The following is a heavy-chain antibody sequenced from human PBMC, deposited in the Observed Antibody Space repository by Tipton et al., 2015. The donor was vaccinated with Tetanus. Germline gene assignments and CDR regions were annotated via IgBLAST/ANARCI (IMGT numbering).Heavy chain of an antibody. CDR2: ISSNGDNK. CDR3: ARGPESGVSMRPVPLDY. D-gene: IGHD1-14*01. CDR1: GFAFSDYS. V-gene: IGHV3-30-3*01. Sequence: SLRLSCAASGFAFSDYSIFWVRQAPGKGLEWVAVISSNGDNKYYADSVRGRFTISRDNAENTVFLQMSGLGLEDRSIYYCARGPESGVSMRPVPLDYGGKGTRFTASS. J-gene: IGHJ4*02.